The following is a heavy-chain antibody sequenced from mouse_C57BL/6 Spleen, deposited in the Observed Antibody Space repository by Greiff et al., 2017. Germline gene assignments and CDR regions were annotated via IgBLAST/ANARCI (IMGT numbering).Heavy chain of an antibody. CDR2: INYDGSST. V-gene: IGHV5-16*01. J-gene: IGHJ3*01. CDR1: GFTFSDYY. CDR3: ARAGYGNSPFAY. Sequence: EVQRVESEGGLVQPGSSMKLSCTASGFTFSDYYMAWVRQVPEKGLEWVANINYDGSSTYYLDSLKSRFIISRDNAKNILYLQMSSLKSEDTATYYCARAGYGNSPFAYWGQGTLVTVSA. D-gene: IGHD2-1*01.